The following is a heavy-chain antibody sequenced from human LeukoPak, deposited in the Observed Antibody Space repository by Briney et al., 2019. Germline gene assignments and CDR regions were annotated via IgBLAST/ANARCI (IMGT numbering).Heavy chain of an antibody. V-gene: IGHV4-59*08. D-gene: IGHD1-1*01. Sequence: SETLSLTCPVSGGSISSYYWSWIRQPPGKGLEWIGYIYYSGSTNYNPSLKSRVTISVDTSKNRFSLKLSSVTAADTAVYYCARQGGGTTDFDYWGQGTLVTVSS. CDR1: GGSISSYY. J-gene: IGHJ4*02. CDR3: ARQGGGTTDFDY. CDR2: IYYSGST.